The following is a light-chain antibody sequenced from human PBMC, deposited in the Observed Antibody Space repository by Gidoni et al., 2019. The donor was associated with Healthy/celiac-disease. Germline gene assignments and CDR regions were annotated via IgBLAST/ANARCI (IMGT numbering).Light chain of an antibody. V-gene: IGKV1-27*01. J-gene: IGKJ4*01. Sequence: DIQIHQSPSSLCASVGDRATITCRASQGISNYLAWYQQKPGKVPKLLTYAASTMQSGIPSRFSGSGSGTDFTLTISSLQPEDVAAYYCQQCNRGPLTFGGGTKVEIK. CDR3: QQCNRGPLT. CDR2: AAS. CDR1: QGISNY.